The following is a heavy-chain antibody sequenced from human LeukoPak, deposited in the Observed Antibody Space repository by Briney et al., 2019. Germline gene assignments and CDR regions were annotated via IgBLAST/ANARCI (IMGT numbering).Heavy chain of an antibody. CDR2: ITPNSGGT. D-gene: IGHD3-10*01. CDR1: GYTFTGYY. CDR3: ARDLMVRGVIIINFDY. J-gene: IGHJ4*02. Sequence: ASVKVSCKASGYTFTGYYLHWVRQAPGQGLEWMGWITPNSGGTNYAQKFQGRVTMTRDMSISTAYMELSSLRSDDTAVYYCARDLMVRGVIIINFDYWGQGTLVTVSS. V-gene: IGHV1-2*02.